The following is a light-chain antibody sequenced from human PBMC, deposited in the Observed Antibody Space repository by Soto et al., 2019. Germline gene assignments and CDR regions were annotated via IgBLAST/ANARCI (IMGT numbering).Light chain of an antibody. CDR1: QSISTY. Sequence: DIQMTQSPSSLSASVGDSVTITCRASQSISTYLNWYQQKPGKAPNLLIFAASTLQSGVPSRFSGSGSGTDFTLTIRSLQPEDFATYYCQQSYTAPLTFGGGTQVEIK. J-gene: IGKJ4*01. CDR3: QQSYTAPLT. CDR2: AAS. V-gene: IGKV1-39*01.